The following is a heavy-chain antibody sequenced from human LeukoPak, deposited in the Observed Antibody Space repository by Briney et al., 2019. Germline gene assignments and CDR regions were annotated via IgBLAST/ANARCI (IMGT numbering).Heavy chain of an antibody. CDR1: GFSFSSYW. V-gene: IGHV3-74*01. CDR3: ARETSQDYFDS. J-gene: IGHJ4*02. Sequence: PGGSLRLSCAASGFSFSSYWMHRVRQAPGKGLVWVSRINGDGSRTYYADSVKGRFTISRDNAKNTLYVQMNSLRAEDTAVYYCARETSQDYFDSWGQGTLVTVSS. CDR2: INGDGSRT.